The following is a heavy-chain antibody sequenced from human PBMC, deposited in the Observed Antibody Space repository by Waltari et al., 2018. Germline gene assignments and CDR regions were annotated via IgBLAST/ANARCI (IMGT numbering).Heavy chain of an antibody. V-gene: IGHV5-51*01. CDR2: IYPGDSDT. D-gene: IGHD1-26*01. CDR1: GYSFTSYW. J-gene: IGHJ5*02. Sequence: EVQLVQSGAEVKQPGESLQISCMGSGYSFTSYWIGWVRQMPVKALEWMGIIYPGDSDTRYSPSFQGQVTISADKSISTAYLQWSSLKASDTAMYYCARRFWGATVGWFDPWGQGTLVTVSS. CDR3: ARRFWGATVGWFDP.